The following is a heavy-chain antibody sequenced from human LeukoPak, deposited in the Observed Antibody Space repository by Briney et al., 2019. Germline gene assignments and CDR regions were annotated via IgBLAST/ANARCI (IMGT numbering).Heavy chain of an antibody. J-gene: IGHJ4*02. CDR1: GYTFTSYY. CDR2: INPSGGTT. CDR3: ASGEAYYDFWSGYKAFDY. Sequence: ASVKVSCKASGYTFTSYYMHWVRQAPGQGLEWMGIINPSGGTTSYAQKFQGRVTMTRDTSTSTVYMELSSLRSEDTAVYYCASGEAYYDFWSGYKAFDYWGQGTLVTVSS. D-gene: IGHD3-3*01. V-gene: IGHV1-46*01.